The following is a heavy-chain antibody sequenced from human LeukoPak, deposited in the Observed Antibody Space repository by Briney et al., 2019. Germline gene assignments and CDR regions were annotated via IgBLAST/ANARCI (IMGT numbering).Heavy chain of an antibody. Sequence: SVKVSCKASGGTFSSYAISWVRQAPGQGLEWMGGIIPIFGTANYAQKFQGRVTITADESTSTAYMELSSLRSEDTAVYYFAGGTHYDIFLDVWGKGTTVTVSS. CDR2: IIPIFGTA. D-gene: IGHD3-9*01. CDR1: GGTFSSYA. V-gene: IGHV1-69*13. CDR3: AGGTHYDIFLDV. J-gene: IGHJ6*04.